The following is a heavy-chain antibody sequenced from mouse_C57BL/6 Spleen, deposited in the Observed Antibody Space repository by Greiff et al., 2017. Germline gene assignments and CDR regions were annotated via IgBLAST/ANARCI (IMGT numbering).Heavy chain of an antibody. D-gene: IGHD2-1*01. CDR3: AIEDGNYYFDY. CDR1: GYTFTSYW. Sequence: VKLQQPGAELVKPGASVKVSCKASGYTFTSYWMHWVKQRPGQGLEWIGRIHPSDSDTNYNQKFKGKATLTVDKSSSTAYMQLSSLTSEDSAVYYCAIEDGNYYFDYWGQGTTLTVSS. V-gene: IGHV1-74*01. J-gene: IGHJ2*01. CDR2: IHPSDSDT.